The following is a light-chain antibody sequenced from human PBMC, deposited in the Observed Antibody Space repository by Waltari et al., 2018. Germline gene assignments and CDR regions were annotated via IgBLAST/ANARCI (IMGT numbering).Light chain of an antibody. CDR1: RSDVGNYNL. CDR2: EVN. V-gene: IGLV2-23*02. Sequence: QSALTQPASVSGSPGQSLTISCTGTRSDVGNYNLVSWYKQHPGKAPKLIISEVNKRPSGVSNRFSGSKSGNTASLTISGLQSEDEASYYCSSYISSTSVIFGGGTKLTVL. CDR3: SSYISSTSVI. J-gene: IGLJ2*01.